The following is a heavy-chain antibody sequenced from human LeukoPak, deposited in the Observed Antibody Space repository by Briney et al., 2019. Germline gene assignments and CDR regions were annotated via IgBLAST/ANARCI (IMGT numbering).Heavy chain of an antibody. J-gene: IGHJ6*02. Sequence: SETLSLTCAVYGGSFSGYYWSWIRQPPGKGLEWIGEINHSGSTNYNPSLKSRVTISADTSKNQFSLKLSSVTAADTAVYYCARGSSSSIKRYGYYYYYYGMDVWGQGTTVTVSS. V-gene: IGHV4-34*01. CDR2: INHSGST. D-gene: IGHD6-13*01. CDR1: GGSFSGYY. CDR3: ARGSSSSIKRYGYYYYYYGMDV.